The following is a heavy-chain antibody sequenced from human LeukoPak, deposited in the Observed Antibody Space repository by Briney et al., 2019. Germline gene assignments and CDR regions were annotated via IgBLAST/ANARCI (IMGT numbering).Heavy chain of an antibody. Sequence: ASVKVSCKASGYTYTRYGISWVRQAPGQGLEWMGWISAYNGNTNYAQKLQGRVTMTTDTSTSTAYMELRSLRSDDTAVYYCARDYSGSWYSYYFDYWGQGTLVTVSS. CDR2: ISAYNGNT. CDR3: ARDYSGSWYSYYFDY. V-gene: IGHV1-18*01. D-gene: IGHD6-13*01. J-gene: IGHJ4*02. CDR1: GYTYTRYG.